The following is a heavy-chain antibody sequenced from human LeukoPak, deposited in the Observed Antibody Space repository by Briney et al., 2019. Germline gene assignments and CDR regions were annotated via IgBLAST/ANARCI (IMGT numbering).Heavy chain of an antibody. Sequence: GGSLRLSCAASAFTFRSFGMQWVRQAPGKGLEWVAFISSDGGNVYYADSVNGRFSISRDNFKTTLYLQMNSLRPEDTAVYYCAKGQQGHMWLDNWGQGTLVIVSS. V-gene: IGHV3-30*18. CDR2: ISSDGGNV. CDR3: AKGQQGHMWLDN. J-gene: IGHJ4*02. CDR1: AFTFRSFG. D-gene: IGHD6-13*01.